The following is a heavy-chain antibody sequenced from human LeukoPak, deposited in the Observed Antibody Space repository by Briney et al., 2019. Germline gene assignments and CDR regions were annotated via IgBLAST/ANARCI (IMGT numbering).Heavy chain of an antibody. V-gene: IGHV3-21*01. J-gene: IGHJ3*02. D-gene: IGHD6-13*01. CDR1: GFTFSSYS. CDR3: ARGARAGYAFDI. CDR2: ISSSSSYI. Sequence: PGGSLRLSCAASGFTFSSYSMNWVRQAPGKGLEWVSYISSSSSYIYYADSVKGRFTISRDNAKNSLYLQMNSLRAEDTAVYYCARGARAGYAFDIWGQGTMVTVSS.